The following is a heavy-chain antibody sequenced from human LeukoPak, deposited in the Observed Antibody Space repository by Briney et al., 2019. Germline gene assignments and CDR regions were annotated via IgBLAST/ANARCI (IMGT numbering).Heavy chain of an antibody. J-gene: IGHJ5*02. CDR3: ARNPYGDLPTDNWFDP. Sequence: SETLSLTCTVSGGSISSYYWSWIRQPPGKGLEWIGYIYYGGSTNYNPSLKSRVTISVDTSKNQFSLKLSSVTAADTAVYYCARNPYGDLPTDNWFDPWGQGTLVTVSS. CDR2: IYYGGST. V-gene: IGHV4-59*01. CDR1: GGSISSYY. D-gene: IGHD4-17*01.